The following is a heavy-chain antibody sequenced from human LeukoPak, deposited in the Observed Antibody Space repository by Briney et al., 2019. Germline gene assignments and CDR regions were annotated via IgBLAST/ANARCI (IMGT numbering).Heavy chain of an antibody. D-gene: IGHD3-9*01. Sequence: GGSLRLSCAASGFTFSNYSMNWVRQAPGKGLEWVSSISSSSSYIYYADSVKGRFTISRDNAKNSLYLQMNSLRAEDTAVYYCARDPGYFDWLLYYFDYWGQGTLVTVSS. J-gene: IGHJ4*02. V-gene: IGHV3-21*01. CDR1: GFTFSNYS. CDR2: ISSSSSYI. CDR3: ARDPGYFDWLLYYFDY.